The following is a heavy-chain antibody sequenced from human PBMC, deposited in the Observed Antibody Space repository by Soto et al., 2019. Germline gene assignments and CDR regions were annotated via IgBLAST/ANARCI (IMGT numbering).Heavy chain of an antibody. CDR2: ISGSGGST. D-gene: IGHD1-1*01. V-gene: IGHV3-23*01. J-gene: IGHJ4*02. CDR1: GFTFRSYA. CDR3: AKKPRDWNRFFDY. Sequence: VSLRLSCAASGFTFRSYAMSGVRQAPGKGLEWVSAISGSGGSTYYADSVKGRFTISRDNSKNTLYLQMNSLRAEDTAVYYCAKKPRDWNRFFDYWGQGTLVTVSS.